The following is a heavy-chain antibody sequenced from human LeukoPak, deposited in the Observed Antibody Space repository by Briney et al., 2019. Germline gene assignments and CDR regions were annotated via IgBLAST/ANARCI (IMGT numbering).Heavy chain of an antibody. CDR2: IRSKANSDET. J-gene: IGHJ4*01. CDR1: GFIFSDSA. V-gene: IGHV3-73*01. Sequence: PGGSLRLSCTVSGFIFSDSAIHWVRQAAGKGLEWVGRIRSKANSDETAYAASVTGRFTISRDDSKDTAYLQMHSLKPEDTAVYHCTSPAHDFDFWSGYYSVWGRGAQVTVSS. CDR3: TSPAHDFDFWSGYYSV. D-gene: IGHD3-3*01.